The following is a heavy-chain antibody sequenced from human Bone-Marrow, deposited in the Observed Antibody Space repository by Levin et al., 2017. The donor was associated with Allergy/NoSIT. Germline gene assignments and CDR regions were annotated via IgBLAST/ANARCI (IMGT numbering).Heavy chain of an antibody. V-gene: IGHV5-51*01. CDR2: IYPGDSDT. Sequence: NLGESLKISCKGSGYSFTSYWIGWVRQMPGKGLEWMGIIYPGDSDTRYCPSFQGQVTISADKSISTAYLQWSSLKASDTAMYYCARGVIHGHCTGDGYPDFWGQGTLVTVSS. CDR1: GYSFTSYW. D-gene: IGHD2-8*02. CDR3: ARGVIHGHCTGDGYPDF. J-gene: IGHJ4*02.